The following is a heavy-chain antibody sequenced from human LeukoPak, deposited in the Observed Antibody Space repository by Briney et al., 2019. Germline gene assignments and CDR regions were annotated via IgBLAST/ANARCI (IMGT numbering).Heavy chain of an antibody. D-gene: IGHD3-10*01. CDR3: ARDGDYGSGSPNFDY. J-gene: IGHJ4*02. CDR1: GYTFTSYA. Sequence: ASVKVSCKASGYTFTSYAMNWVRQAPGQGLEWMAWIRAYNGNTKYAQRLQGRVTLTTDTSTSTAYMELKSLTSDDTAVYYCARDGDYGSGSPNFDYLGQGTLVTVSS. CDR2: IRAYNGNT. V-gene: IGHV1-18*01.